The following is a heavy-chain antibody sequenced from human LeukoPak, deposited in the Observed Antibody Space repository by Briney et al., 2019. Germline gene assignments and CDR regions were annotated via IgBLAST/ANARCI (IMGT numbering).Heavy chain of an antibody. Sequence: PSETLSLTCSVSGGSISSYYWSWIRQPPGKGLEWIGCIYFIGSTNYNPSLKSRVTISVDTSKNQFSLKLSSVTAADTAVYYCAKDKVLLWFGELLGGNYDYWGQGTLVTVSS. D-gene: IGHD3-10*01. J-gene: IGHJ4*02. CDR1: GGSISSYY. V-gene: IGHV4-59*01. CDR3: AKDKVLLWFGELLGGNYDY. CDR2: IYFIGST.